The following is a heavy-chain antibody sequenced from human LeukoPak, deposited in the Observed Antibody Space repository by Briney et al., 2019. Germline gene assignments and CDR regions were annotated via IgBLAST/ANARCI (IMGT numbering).Heavy chain of an antibody. V-gene: IGHV3-48*01. CDR2: ISTSSTTI. J-gene: IGHJ4*02. Sequence: GGSLRLSCAASGFTFSDYNMNWVRQAPGKGLEWVSYISTSSTTIYYADSVKGRFTISRDNAKNSLYLRMNGLRAEDTAVYYCARLPGGGGFADYWGQGTLVTVSS. D-gene: IGHD3-16*01. CDR1: GFTFSDYN. CDR3: ARLPGGGGFADY.